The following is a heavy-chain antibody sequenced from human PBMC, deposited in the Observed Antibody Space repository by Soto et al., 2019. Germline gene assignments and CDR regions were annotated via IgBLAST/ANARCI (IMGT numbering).Heavy chain of an antibody. V-gene: IGHV3-30*18. Sequence: GGSLRLSCAASGFTFSSYGMHWVRQAPGKGLEWVAVISDDGSNKYYADSVKGRFTISRDTSKNMLFLQMNSLRAEDTAIYYCAKDSHWAIISPTHDYWGQGTLVTVSS. CDR1: GFTFSSYG. CDR3: AKDSHWAIISPTHDY. D-gene: IGHD2-2*01. J-gene: IGHJ4*02. CDR2: ISDDGSNK.